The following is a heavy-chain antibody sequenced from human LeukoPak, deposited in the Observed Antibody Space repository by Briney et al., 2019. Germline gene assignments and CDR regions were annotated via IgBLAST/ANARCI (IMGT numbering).Heavy chain of an antibody. CDR2: IYGSEST. J-gene: IGHJ5*01. Sequence: SETLSLTCAVSGYPLGRNYFWGWVRQPPGKRLEWIGRIYGSESTTYNPSLMNRVTISVDTSRNHLSPQLTSATAADTAVYYCARYDSRGSASTRFDSWGQGILVTISS. CDR3: ARYDSRGSASTRFDS. V-gene: IGHV4-38-2*01. CDR1: GYPLGRNYF. D-gene: IGHD4-23*01.